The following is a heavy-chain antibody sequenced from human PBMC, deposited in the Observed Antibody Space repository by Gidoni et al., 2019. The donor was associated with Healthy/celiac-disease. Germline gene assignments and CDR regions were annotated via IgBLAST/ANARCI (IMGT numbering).Heavy chain of an antibody. Sequence: QVQLVESGGGVVQPGRSLRLSCAASGFTFSSYGMHWVRQAPGKGLEWVAVIWYDGSNKYYADSVKGRFTISRDNSKNTLYLQMNSLRAEDTAVYYCARSPTGAYSAFDYWGQGTLVTVSS. J-gene: IGHJ4*02. D-gene: IGHD2-15*01. CDR3: ARSPTGAYSAFDY. V-gene: IGHV3-33*01. CDR1: GFTFSSYG. CDR2: IWYDGSNK.